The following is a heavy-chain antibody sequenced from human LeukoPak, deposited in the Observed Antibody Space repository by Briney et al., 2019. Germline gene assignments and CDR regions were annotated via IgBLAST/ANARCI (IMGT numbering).Heavy chain of an antibody. CDR1: GGSISSYY. CDR3: AREALGYCSGGSCHSDYYYYYYMDV. Sequence: KPSETLSLTCTVSGGSISSYYWSWIRQPAGKGLEWIGRIYTSERTNYNPSLKSRVTMSVDTSKNQFSLKLSSVTAADTAVYYCAREALGYCSGGSCHSDYYYYYYMDVWGKGTTVTVSS. D-gene: IGHD2-15*01. J-gene: IGHJ6*03. CDR2: IYTSERT. V-gene: IGHV4-4*07.